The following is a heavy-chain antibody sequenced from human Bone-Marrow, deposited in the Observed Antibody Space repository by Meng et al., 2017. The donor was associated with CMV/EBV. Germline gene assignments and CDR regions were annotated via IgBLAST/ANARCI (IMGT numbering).Heavy chain of an antibody. V-gene: IGHV4-34*01. CDR2: INHSGST. J-gene: IGHJ5*02. CDR3: ARGRIIVVVPAAPGVPWFDP. Sequence: SETLSLTCAVHGGSSSGYYWSWIRQPPGKGLEWIGEINHSGSTNYNPSLKSRVTISVDTSKNQFSLKLSSVTAADTAVYYCARGRIIVVVPAAPGVPWFDPWGQGTLVTVSS. CDR1: GGSSSGYY. D-gene: IGHD2-2*01.